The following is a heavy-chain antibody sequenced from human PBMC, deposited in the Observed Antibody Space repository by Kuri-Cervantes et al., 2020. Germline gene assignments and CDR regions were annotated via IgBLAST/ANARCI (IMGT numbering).Heavy chain of an antibody. Sequence: GESPKISCAASGFTFSSYDMHWVRQATGKGLEWVSAIGTAGDTYYPGSVKGRFTISRDNSKNTLYLQMNSLRAEDTAVYYCARDGHYYGSGSPFDPRGQGTLVTVSS. D-gene: IGHD3-10*01. V-gene: IGHV3-13*01. CDR2: IGTAGDT. CDR3: ARDGHYYGSGSPFDP. CDR1: GFTFSSYD. J-gene: IGHJ5*02.